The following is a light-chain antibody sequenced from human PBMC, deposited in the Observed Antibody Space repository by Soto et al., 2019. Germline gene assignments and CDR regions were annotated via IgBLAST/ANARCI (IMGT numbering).Light chain of an antibody. V-gene: IGKV3-11*01. Sequence: EIVLTQSPATQSLSPGERATLSCRASQSVSSYLAWYQQKPGQAPRLLIYDASNGATGIPARFSGSGSGTDFTLTISSLEPEDFAVYYCQQRSNWPRTFGQGTKLEIK. J-gene: IGKJ2*01. CDR1: QSVSSY. CDR2: DAS. CDR3: QQRSNWPRT.